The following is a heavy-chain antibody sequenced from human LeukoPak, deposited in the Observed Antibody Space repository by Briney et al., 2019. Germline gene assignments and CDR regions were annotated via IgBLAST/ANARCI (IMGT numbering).Heavy chain of an antibody. D-gene: IGHD1-7*01. CDR1: GYTFTGYY. J-gene: IGHJ4*02. CDR3: AREEAISGATLVRN. V-gene: IGHV1-2*02. CDR2: INPNSGGT. Sequence: GASVKVSCKASGYTFTGYYVHWVRQAPGQGLEWMGWINPNSGGTNYAQRFQGRVTMTRDTSISTAYMDLSRLRSDDTAVYYCAREEAISGATLVRNWGQGTLVTVSS.